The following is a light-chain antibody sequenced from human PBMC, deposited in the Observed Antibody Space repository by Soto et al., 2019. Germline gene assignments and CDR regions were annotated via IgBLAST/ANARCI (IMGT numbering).Light chain of an antibody. CDR1: SSDVGSYNL. CDR3: CSYAGSSTSVV. V-gene: IGLV2-23*01. Sequence: QSALTQPASVSGAPGQSITISCTGTSSDVGSYNLVSWYQQHPGKAPKLMIYEGSKRPSGVSNRFSGSTSGNTASLPISGRQAEDEADYYYCSYAGSSTSVVFGGGTKVTVL. J-gene: IGLJ2*01. CDR2: EGS.